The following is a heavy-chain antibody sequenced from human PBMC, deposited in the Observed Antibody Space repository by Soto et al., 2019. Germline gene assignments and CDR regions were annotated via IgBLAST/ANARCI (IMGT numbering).Heavy chain of an antibody. J-gene: IGHJ4*02. CDR2: ISGSGANT. D-gene: IGHD3-22*01. CDR1: GFTFSSYA. CDR3: ANGFRSSGYFIPVGMSYFDY. V-gene: IGHV3-23*01. Sequence: GGSLRLSCAASGFTFSSYAMSWVRRAPGKGLEWFSTISGSGANTFYADSVKGRFTISRDNSKNTLYLQMNSLRAEDTAVYYCANGFRSSGYFIPVGMSYFDYWGQGTLVTVSS.